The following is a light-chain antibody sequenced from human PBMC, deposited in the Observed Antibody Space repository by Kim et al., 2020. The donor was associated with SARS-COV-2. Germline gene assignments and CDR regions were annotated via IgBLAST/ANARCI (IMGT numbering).Light chain of an antibody. CDR3: HQLYIFT. CDR2: CSS. V-gene: IGKV3D-7*01. Sequence: PGERVTLSCRASQSVISIYLTWYQQNPCQAPRLLIYCSSTWPTSIPASFSVLVSGTDFTLTISSLQPEDFAVYYCHQLYIFTFAHGT. J-gene: IGKJ2*01. CDR1: QSVISIY.